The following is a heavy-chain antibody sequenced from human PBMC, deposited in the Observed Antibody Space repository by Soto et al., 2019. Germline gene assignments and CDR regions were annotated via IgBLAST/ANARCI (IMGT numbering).Heavy chain of an antibody. CDR2: ISASGDNT. Sequence: GGSLSLSCAASGFHFSSRTMSWVRQAPGKGLDWVSIISASGDNTYYADSVKGRFTISRDNSKNTLYLQVNSLRAEDTAVYYCAKLTYSDLWSGSHDSWGQGTLVTVSS. CDR3: AKLTYSDLWSGSHDS. CDR1: GFHFSSRT. D-gene: IGHD3-3*01. J-gene: IGHJ4*02. V-gene: IGHV3-23*01.